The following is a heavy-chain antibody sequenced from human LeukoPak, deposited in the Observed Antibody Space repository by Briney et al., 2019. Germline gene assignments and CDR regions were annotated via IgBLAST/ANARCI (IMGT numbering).Heavy chain of an antibody. CDR2: ISTSGGTI. V-gene: IGHV3-48*03. CDR3: ATGDYGDYDFDY. CDR1: GFTFSSYE. D-gene: IGHD4-17*01. J-gene: IGHJ4*02. Sequence: PGGSLRLSCAASGFTFSSYEMNWVRQAPGKGLEWVSYISTSGGTIYYADSVKGRFTISRDNAKNSLYLQMNSLRAEDTAVYYCATGDYGDYDFDYWGQGTLVTVSS.